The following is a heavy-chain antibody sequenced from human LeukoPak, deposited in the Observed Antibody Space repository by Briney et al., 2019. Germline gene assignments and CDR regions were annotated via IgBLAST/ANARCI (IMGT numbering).Heavy chain of an antibody. Sequence: PSQTLSLTCAVSGGSISSGGYSWRWIRQPPGKRLEWIGYIYHSGSTYYNPSLKSRVTISVDRSKNQFSLKLSSVTAADTAVYYCARDRRDILTGHYYFDYWGQGTLVTVSS. V-gene: IGHV4-30-2*01. CDR3: ARDRRDILTGHYYFDY. D-gene: IGHD3-9*01. CDR1: GGSISSGGYS. J-gene: IGHJ4*02. CDR2: IYHSGST.